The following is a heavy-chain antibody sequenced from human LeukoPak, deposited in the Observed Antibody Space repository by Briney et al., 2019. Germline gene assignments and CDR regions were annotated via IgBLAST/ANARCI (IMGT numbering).Heavy chain of an antibody. V-gene: IGHV3-23*01. CDR2: IYENGGTT. D-gene: IGHD2-21*01. CDR1: GFTFRSHA. Sequence: GGSLRLACVGSGFTFRSHAMSWVRQAPEKVLEFVSGIYENGGTTYYADSVKGRFSISRGNSKNTLYLQMDSLRGEDTAVYYCAKDFRIGYSAHFDYWGQGALVTVSS. J-gene: IGHJ4*02. CDR3: AKDFRIGYSAHFDY.